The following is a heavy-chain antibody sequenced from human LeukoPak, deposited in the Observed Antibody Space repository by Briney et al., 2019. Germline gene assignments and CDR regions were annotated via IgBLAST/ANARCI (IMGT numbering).Heavy chain of an antibody. CDR3: ARRVAGTYYFDY. D-gene: IGHD6-19*01. Sequence: PSETLSLTCTVSGGSISSSSYYWGWIRQPPGKGLEWMGSIYYSGSTYYNPSLKSRVTISVDTSKNQFSLKLSSVTAADTAVYYCARRVAGTYYFDYWGQGTLVTVSS. V-gene: IGHV4-39*01. J-gene: IGHJ4*02. CDR1: GGSISSSSYY. CDR2: IYYSGST.